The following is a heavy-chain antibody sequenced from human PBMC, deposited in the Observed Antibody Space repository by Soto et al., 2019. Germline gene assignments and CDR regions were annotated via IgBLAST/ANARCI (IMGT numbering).Heavy chain of an antibody. CDR3: ARVRAGSGPHYFDS. J-gene: IGHJ4*02. Sequence: EVQLVESGGGVVRPGGSLRLSCAASGFTFDDYGMSWVRQAPGKGLEWVSGINWNGGSTGYADSVKGRFTISRDNAKNYLYLQINKLRADGTAVYHCARVRAGSGPHYFDSWGQGTLVTGSS. V-gene: IGHV3-20*01. CDR1: GFTFDDYG. CDR2: INWNGGST.